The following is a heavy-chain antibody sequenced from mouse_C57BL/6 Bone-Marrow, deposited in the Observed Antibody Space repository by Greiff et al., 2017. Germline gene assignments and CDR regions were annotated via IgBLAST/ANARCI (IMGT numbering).Heavy chain of an antibody. CDR3: TRHYSNYEAMDY. D-gene: IGHD2-5*01. J-gene: IGHJ4*01. CDR2: IDPSDSYT. CDR1: GYTFTSYW. V-gene: IGHV1-59*01. Sequence: QVQLKEPGAELVRPGTSVKLSCKASGYTFTSYWMHWVKQRPGQGLEWIGVIDPSDSYTNYNQKFKGKATLTVDTSSSTAYMQLSSLTSEDSAVYYCTRHYSNYEAMDYWGQGTSDTVSS.